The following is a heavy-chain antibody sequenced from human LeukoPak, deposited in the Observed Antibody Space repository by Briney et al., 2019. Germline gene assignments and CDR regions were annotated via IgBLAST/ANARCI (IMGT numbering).Heavy chain of an antibody. CDR3: ARHPQLDY. J-gene: IGHJ4*02. V-gene: IGHV4-39*01. Sequence: SETLSLTCAVSGGSISSGGFSWGWIRQPPGKGLEWIGAINYGGSIYYNPSLKSRVTISVDTSKNQFSLKLSSVTAADTALYYCARHPQLDYWGQGTLVTVSS. CDR1: GGSISSGGFS. CDR2: INYGGSI.